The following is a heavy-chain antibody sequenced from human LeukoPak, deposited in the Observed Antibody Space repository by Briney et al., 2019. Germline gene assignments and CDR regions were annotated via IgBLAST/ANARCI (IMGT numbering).Heavy chain of an antibody. Sequence: PGGSLRLSCAASGFTFSTYGMHWVRQAPGKGLEWVAVISYDGSDKYYTDSVKGRFTISRDNSKNTLYLQMNSLRAEDTAVYYCAKDLTYFGDKTFDYWGQGTLVTVSS. J-gene: IGHJ4*02. D-gene: IGHD3-10*01. CDR3: AKDLTYFGDKTFDY. CDR2: ISYDGSDK. CDR1: GFTFSTYG. V-gene: IGHV3-30*18.